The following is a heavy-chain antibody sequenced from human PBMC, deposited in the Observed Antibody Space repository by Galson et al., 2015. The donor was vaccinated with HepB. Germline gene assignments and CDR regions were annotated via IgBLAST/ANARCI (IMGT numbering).Heavy chain of an antibody. CDR2: ISYDGSNK. CDR3: AKVLRYFDRRYYYGMDV. J-gene: IGHJ6*02. Sequence: SLRLSCAASGFTFSSYGMHWVRQAPGKGLEWVAVISYDGSNKYYADSVKGRFTISRDNSKNTLYLQMNSLRAEDTAVYYCAKVLRYFDRRYYYGMDVWGQGTTVTVSS. V-gene: IGHV3-30*18. CDR1: GFTFSSYG. D-gene: IGHD3-9*01.